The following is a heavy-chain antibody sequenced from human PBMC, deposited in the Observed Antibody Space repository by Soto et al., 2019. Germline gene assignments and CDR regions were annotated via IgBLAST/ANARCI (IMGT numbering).Heavy chain of an antibody. V-gene: IGHV3-30*02. Sequence: GGSLRLSCAASGFIFSSYCMHWVRQAPGKVRGWESFIWEEGSNKYYADSVKGRFTLSRDSSKHTVSMQTNSVRADDTAVYYCARPGVNSDFDYWGQGTLVTVSS. CDR2: IWEEGSNK. CDR3: ARPGVNSDFDY. J-gene: IGHJ4*02. D-gene: IGHD2-8*01. CDR1: GFIFSSYC.